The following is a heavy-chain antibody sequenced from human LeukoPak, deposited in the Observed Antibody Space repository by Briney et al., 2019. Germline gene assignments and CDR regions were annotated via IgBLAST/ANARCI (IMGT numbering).Heavy chain of an antibody. D-gene: IGHD1-7*01. J-gene: IGHJ4*02. CDR2: TDWDDDK. CDR1: GGSISSYY. V-gene: IGHV2-70*16. Sequence: TLSLTCTVSGGSISSYYWSWIRQPPGKALEWLARTDWDDDKFHSTSLKTRLTISKDTSKNQVVLTMTNMDPVDTATYYCARTLSGTAFDYWGQGTLVTVSS. CDR3: ARTLSGTAFDY.